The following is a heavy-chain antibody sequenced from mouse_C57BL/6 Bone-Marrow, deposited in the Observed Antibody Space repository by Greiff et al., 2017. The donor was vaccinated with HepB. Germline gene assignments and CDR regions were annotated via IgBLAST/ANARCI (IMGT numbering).Heavy chain of an antibody. V-gene: IGHV5-16*01. CDR2: INYDGSST. CDR1: GFTFSDYY. Sequence: EVQLVESEGGLVQPGSSMKLSCTASGFTFSDYYMAWVRQVPEKGLEWVANINYDGSSTYYLDSLKSRFIISRDNAKNILYLQMSSLKSEDTATYYCARGDGSSRFDYWGQGTTLTVSS. D-gene: IGHD1-1*01. J-gene: IGHJ2*01. CDR3: ARGDGSSRFDY.